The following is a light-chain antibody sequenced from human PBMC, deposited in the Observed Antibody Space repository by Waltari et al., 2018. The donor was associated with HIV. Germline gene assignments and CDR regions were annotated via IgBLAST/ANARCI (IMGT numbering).Light chain of an antibody. CDR1: TGAVTRGYY. CDR3: LLYYGGAWV. J-gene: IGLJ3*02. V-gene: IGLV7-43*01. Sequence: QTVVTQEPSLTVPPGGTVTLTCASSTGAVTRGYYPNWFQQKPGQAPRSLIYNINDKHSWTPARFSGSLLGGKVALTLSGVQPEDEAEYHCLLYYGGAWVFGGGTKLTVL. CDR2: NIN.